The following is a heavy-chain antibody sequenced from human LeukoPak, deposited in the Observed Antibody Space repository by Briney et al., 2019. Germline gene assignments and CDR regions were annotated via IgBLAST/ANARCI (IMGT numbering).Heavy chain of an antibody. J-gene: IGHJ4*02. V-gene: IGHV3-7*01. D-gene: IGHD3-10*01. Sequence: GGSLRLSCAASGFTFSDYWMSWVRQAPGKGLEWVANIKEDGSEKYYVDSVKGRINISRDNAKNPLYLQVDSLRADDTAVYYCARDGDFDYWGQGTLVTVSS. CDR1: GFTFSDYW. CDR3: ARDGDFDY. CDR2: IKEDGSEK.